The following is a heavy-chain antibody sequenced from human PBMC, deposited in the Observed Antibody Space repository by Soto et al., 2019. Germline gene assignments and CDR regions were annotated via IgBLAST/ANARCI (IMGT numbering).Heavy chain of an antibody. CDR1: GYTFTSYA. CDR2: INAGNGNT. V-gene: IGHV1-3*01. J-gene: IGHJ4*02. Sequence: ASVTVSCKASGYTFTSYARHWVRQAPGQRLEWMGWINAGNGNTKYSQKFQGRVTIIRDTTASTAYLELSSLRSEDTAVYYCARGIWTMARGAYYFDSWGQGTLVTVSS. D-gene: IGHD3-10*01. CDR3: ARGIWTMARGAYYFDS.